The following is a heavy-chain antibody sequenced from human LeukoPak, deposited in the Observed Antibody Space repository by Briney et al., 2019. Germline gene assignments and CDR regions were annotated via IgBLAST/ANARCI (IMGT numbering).Heavy chain of an antibody. CDR2: TSRTSEYI. J-gene: IGHJ4*02. CDR3: GGGGDSDY. V-gene: IGHV3-21*01. D-gene: IGHD3-16*01. CDR1: GFSFSIYF. Sequence: GGSLRLSCAASGFSFSIYFMNWVRQAPGKGLEWVSSTSRTSEYIHYAGSVRGRFAISRDNATNSAYLQVNRLRAAEPAVYLLGGGGDSDYWGQGILVTVSA.